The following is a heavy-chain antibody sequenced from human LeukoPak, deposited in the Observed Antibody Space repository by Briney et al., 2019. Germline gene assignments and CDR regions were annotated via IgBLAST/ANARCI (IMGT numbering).Heavy chain of an antibody. D-gene: IGHD3-22*01. CDR3: AKMPYYDSSVFYGEYYFAS. CDR2: ISGSGGST. Sequence: GGSLRLSCAASRFTFSNYAMSWVRQAPGKGLEWVSTISGSGGSTYYADSVKGRFTISRDNSKNTLHLQMNSLRAEDTAVYYCAKMPYYDSSVFYGEYYFASWGQEPWSPSPQ. CDR1: RFTFSNYA. V-gene: IGHV3-23*01. J-gene: IGHJ4*01.